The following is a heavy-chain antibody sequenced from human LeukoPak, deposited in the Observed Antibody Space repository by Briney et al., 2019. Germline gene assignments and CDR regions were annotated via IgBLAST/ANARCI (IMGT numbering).Heavy chain of an antibody. CDR1: GGSIRGYY. J-gene: IGHJ6*03. CDR3: AVGATHYYMHL. Sequence: SETLSLTCTVSGGSIRGYYWSWVRQPPGKGLEWIAYIYYSGSTNYNPSLKSRVTISLDTSKNQFSLKLSSVTAADTAVYYCAVGATHYYMHLWGKGPTVTVSS. D-gene: IGHD3-16*01. V-gene: IGHV4-59*08. CDR2: IYYSGST.